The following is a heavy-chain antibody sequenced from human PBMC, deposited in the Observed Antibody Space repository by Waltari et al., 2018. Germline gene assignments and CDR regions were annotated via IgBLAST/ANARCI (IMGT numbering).Heavy chain of an antibody. Sequence: QVQLQESGPGLVKPSETLSLTCTVSGGSISSYYWSWIRQPPGKGLEWIGYIYYRGSTNYNPSLKSRVTISVDTSKNQFSLKLSSVTAADTAVYYCARTYSNYEYYYYYMDVWGKGTTVTVSS. CDR2: IYYRGST. CDR1: GGSISSYY. CDR3: ARTYSNYEYYYYYMDV. J-gene: IGHJ6*03. D-gene: IGHD4-4*01. V-gene: IGHV4-59*01.